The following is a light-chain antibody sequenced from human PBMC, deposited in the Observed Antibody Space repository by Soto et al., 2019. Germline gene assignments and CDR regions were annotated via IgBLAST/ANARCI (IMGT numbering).Light chain of an antibody. Sequence: IVMTQSPVTLSVSPGERATLACGASQNISSFLAWYQQKPGQSPRLLIYGASTRATGVPARFSGSGSGTEFTLSISSLQSEDIAVYYCQQSNSWPLSFGQGTSLEIK. J-gene: IGKJ2*03. V-gene: IGKV3-15*01. CDR3: QQSNSWPLS. CDR1: QNISSF. CDR2: GAS.